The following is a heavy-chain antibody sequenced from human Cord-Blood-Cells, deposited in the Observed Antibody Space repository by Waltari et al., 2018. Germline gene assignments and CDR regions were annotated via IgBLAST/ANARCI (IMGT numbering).Heavy chain of an antibody. J-gene: IGHJ3*02. CDR1: GSSFTSYS. Sequence: EVQLVQYGAEVKQPGESLKISCKGSGSSFTSYSIGWVRQMPGKGLEWMGLIYPSDSCAGESPSYQGRVTIAADKAISTAYLQWSSLKASDTAMYYCARPSGYSGYYYFAFDIWGQGTMVTFSS. D-gene: IGHD5-12*01. V-gene: IGHV5-51*01. CDR2: IYPSDSCA. CDR3: ARPSGYSGYYYFAFDI.